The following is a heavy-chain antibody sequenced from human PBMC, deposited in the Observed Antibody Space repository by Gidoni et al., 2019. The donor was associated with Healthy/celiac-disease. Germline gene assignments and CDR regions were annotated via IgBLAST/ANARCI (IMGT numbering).Heavy chain of an antibody. J-gene: IGHJ3*02. CDR1: GFTFSSYA. Sequence: DVQLLESGGGLVQPGGSLRLSCAASGFTFSSYAISWVRQSSWKGLEWISAISGSGVSTYYADSVKVRFTISRDNSKNTLYLQMNSLRAEDTAVYYCAKGYSYGPHDAFDIWGQGTMVTVSS. CDR2: ISGSGVST. D-gene: IGHD5-18*01. CDR3: AKGYSYGPHDAFDI. V-gene: IGHV3-23*01.